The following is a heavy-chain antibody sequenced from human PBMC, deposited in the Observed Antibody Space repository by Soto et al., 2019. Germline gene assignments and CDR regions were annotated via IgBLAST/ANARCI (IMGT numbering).Heavy chain of an antibody. Sequence: ASVKVSCKASGYTFTSYAMHWVRQAPGQRLEWMGWINAGNGNTKYSQKFQGRVTITRDTSASTAYMELSSLRSEDTAVYYCAREFGFGELDGEAYYMDVWGKGTTVTVSS. CDR2: INAGNGNT. CDR1: GYTFTSYA. CDR3: AREFGFGELDGEAYYMDV. D-gene: IGHD3-10*01. J-gene: IGHJ6*03. V-gene: IGHV1-3*01.